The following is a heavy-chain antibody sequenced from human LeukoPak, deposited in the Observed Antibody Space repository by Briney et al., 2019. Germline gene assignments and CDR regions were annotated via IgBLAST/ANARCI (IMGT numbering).Heavy chain of an antibody. CDR2: INHGGST. CDR3: AREGVYYDILAAYYRPYYFDF. J-gene: IGHJ4*02. D-gene: IGHD3-9*01. Sequence: SETLSLTCAVYGGSFSGYYWSWIRHPPGKGLEWIGEINHGGSTNYNPSLKSRLTISVDTSKNQFSLKLSSVTAADTAVYYCAREGVYYDILAAYYRPYYFDFWGQGTLVTVYS. V-gene: IGHV4-34*01. CDR1: GGSFSGYY.